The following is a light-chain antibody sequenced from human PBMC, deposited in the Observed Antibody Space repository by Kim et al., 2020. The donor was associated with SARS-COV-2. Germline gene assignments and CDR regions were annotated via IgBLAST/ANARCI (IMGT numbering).Light chain of an antibody. V-gene: IGLV2-23*01. J-gene: IGLJ3*02. Sequence: GQSLTVSRSVTSSDVGSYNLVSWYQQHPGKAPKRMIYEGSKRPSGVSNRFSGSKSGNTASLTISGLQAEDEADYYCCSYAGSSTLVFGGGTKLTVL. CDR3: CSYAGSSTLV. CDR2: EGS. CDR1: SSDVGSYNL.